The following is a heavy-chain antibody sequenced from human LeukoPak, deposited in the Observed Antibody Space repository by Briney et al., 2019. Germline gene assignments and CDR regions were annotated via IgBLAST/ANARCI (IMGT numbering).Heavy chain of an antibody. V-gene: IGHV5-51*01. CDR3: ARPGGHDSSGYWFDP. J-gene: IGHJ5*02. D-gene: IGHD3-22*01. CDR1: GYSFTSYW. CDR2: IYPGDSDT. Sequence: GESLKISCKGSGYSFTSYWIGWVRQMPGKGLECMGIIYPGDSDTRYSPSFQGQFTTSVDKSISPAQLQWSSLKASDTAMYYCARPGGHDSSGYWFDPWGQGTLVTVSS.